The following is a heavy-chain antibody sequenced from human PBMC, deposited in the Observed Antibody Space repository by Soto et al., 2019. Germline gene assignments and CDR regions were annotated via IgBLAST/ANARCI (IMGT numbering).Heavy chain of an antibody. D-gene: IGHD3-3*01. V-gene: IGHV4-61*01. Sequence: XETLSLTCTVSGGSFKSGNYSWSWIRQPPGKGLEWIGYVYHTGRTSYNPSLKSRVSISMDTSKNQFSLNLDSVTAADTAVYFCARDFAYFDYWGQGSLVTVSS. J-gene: IGHJ4*02. CDR1: GGSFKSGNYS. CDR3: ARDFAYFDY. CDR2: VYHTGRT.